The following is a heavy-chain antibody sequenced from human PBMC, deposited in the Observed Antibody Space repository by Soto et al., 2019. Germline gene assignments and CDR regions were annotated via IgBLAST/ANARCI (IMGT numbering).Heavy chain of an antibody. J-gene: IGHJ4*02. CDR3: AREGSGWKYFDY. D-gene: IGHD6-19*01. V-gene: IGHV1-2*02. CDR2: INPNSGGT. CDR1: GYTFIANY. Sequence: ASVKVSCKGSGYTFIANYIHWVRQAPGQGLEWMGWINPNSGGTTYAQKFQGRVTLTRDTSITTAYMELSGLTSDDTAVYFCAREGSGWKYFDYWGQGSLVTV.